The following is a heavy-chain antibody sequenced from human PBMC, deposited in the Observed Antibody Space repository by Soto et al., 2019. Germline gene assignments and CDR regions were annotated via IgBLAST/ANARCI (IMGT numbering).Heavy chain of an antibody. D-gene: IGHD2-8*01. CDR1: GGTFSSYT. V-gene: IGHV1-69*04. Sequence: ASVKVSCKASGGTFSSYTISWVRQAPGQGLEWMGRIIPILGIANYAQKFQGRVTITADKSTSTAYMELSSLRSEDTAVYYCAREYCTNGVCFFGAFDIWGQGTMVTVSS. CDR2: IIPILGIA. CDR3: AREYCTNGVCFFGAFDI. J-gene: IGHJ3*02.